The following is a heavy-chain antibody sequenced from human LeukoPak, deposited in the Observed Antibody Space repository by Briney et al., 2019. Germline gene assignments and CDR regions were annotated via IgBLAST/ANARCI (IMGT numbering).Heavy chain of an antibody. D-gene: IGHD2-21*02. Sequence: ASVKVSCKASGYTFTSYGISWVRQAPGQGLEWMGWINAYNGNTNYAQKLQGRVTMTTDTPTSTANMELRSLRSDYTAVNYCARFNECGGDCYYEISTIDYWGQGTLVTVSS. V-gene: IGHV1-18*01. J-gene: IGHJ4*02. CDR2: INAYNGNT. CDR1: GYTFTSYG. CDR3: ARFNECGGDCYYEISTIDY.